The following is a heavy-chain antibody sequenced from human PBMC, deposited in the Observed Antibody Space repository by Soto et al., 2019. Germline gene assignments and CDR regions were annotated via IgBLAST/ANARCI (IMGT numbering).Heavy chain of an antibody. CDR2: IIPIFGTA. V-gene: IGHV1-69*06. CDR3: ASHCRSTSCPHHYYYYYGMDV. D-gene: IGHD2-2*01. CDR1: GGTFSSYA. J-gene: IGHJ6*02. Sequence: QVQLVQSGAEVKKPGSSVKVSCKASGGTFSSYAISWVRQAPGQGLEWMGGIIPIFGTANYAQKFQGRVTITADKSTSTAYLELSSLRSEDTAVYYCASHCRSTSCPHHYYYYYGMDVWGQGTTVTVSS.